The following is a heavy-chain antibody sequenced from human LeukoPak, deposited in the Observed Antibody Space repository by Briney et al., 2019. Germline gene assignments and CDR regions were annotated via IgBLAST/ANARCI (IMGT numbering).Heavy chain of an antibody. CDR1: GGSIRSSGYY. CDR3: GRRGGDSYDYFDY. Sequence: SETLSLTCTVSGGSIRSSGYYWGWIRQPPGKGLEWIGNIYYSGSTYYNPSLKSRVTISADTSKNQFSLKLSSVTAADTAVYYCGRRGGDSYDYFDYWGQGTLVTVSS. CDR2: IYYSGST. J-gene: IGHJ4*02. V-gene: IGHV4-39*01. D-gene: IGHD5-18*01.